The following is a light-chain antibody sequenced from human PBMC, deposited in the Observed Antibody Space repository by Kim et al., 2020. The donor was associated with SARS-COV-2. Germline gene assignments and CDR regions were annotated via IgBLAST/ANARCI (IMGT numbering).Light chain of an antibody. V-gene: IGKV3-15*01. J-gene: IGKJ1*01. CDR1: QSVSDN. Sequence: VSPGDRATLTCRASQSVSDNLAWNQQKPGQAPRLLLYGASTRATGIPARFSGGGSGTDFTLTISGLQSEDLAVYYCQQYDFWPGSFGQGTKVDIK. CDR3: QQYDFWPGS. CDR2: GAS.